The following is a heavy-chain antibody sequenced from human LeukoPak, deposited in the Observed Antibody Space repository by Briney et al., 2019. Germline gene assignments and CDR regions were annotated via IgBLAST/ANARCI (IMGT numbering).Heavy chain of an antibody. CDR2: IYSSDST. J-gene: IGHJ4*02. V-gene: IGHV3-23*05. CDR1: GFTFSSYA. Sequence: GGSLRLSCAASGFTFSSYAMSWVRQAPGKGLEWVSVIYSSDSTYYADSVKGRFTISRDNSKNTPYLQMNSLRAEDTAVYYCVYGGALDYWGQGTLLTVSS. D-gene: IGHD3-10*01. CDR3: VYGGALDY.